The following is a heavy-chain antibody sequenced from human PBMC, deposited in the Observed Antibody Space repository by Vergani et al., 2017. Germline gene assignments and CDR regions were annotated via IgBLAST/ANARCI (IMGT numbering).Heavy chain of an antibody. J-gene: IGHJ5*02. CDR1: GGPISNYY. CDR3: ARAYGANTGSRLDL. D-gene: IGHD4/OR15-4a*01. V-gene: IGHV4-59*12. Sequence: QMQLQESGPGLVKSSETMSLSCLVSGGPISNYYWNWIRQSPGKGLEWIAYVHVSGSINYSPSLKNRVTVSVDTSKSQFSLTLTSATAADTAVYYCARAYGANTGSRLDLWGQGALVTVSS. CDR2: VHVSGSI.